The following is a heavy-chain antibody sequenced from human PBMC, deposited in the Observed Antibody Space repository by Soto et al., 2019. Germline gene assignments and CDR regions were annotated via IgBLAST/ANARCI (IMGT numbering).Heavy chain of an antibody. CDR2: ISWNSGSI. CDR3: AKDSSDYDDEYFQH. V-gene: IGHV3-9*01. Sequence: GGSLRLSCAASGFTFDDYAMHWVRQAPGKGLEWVSGISWNSGSIGYADSVKGRFTISRDNAKNSLYLQMNSLRAEDTALYYCAKDSSDYDDEYFQHWGQGTLVTVSS. D-gene: IGHD5-12*01. CDR1: GFTFDDYA. J-gene: IGHJ1*01.